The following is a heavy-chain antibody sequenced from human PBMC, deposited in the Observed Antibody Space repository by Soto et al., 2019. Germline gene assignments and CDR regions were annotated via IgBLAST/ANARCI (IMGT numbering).Heavy chain of an antibody. CDR2: ISYDGSNK. D-gene: IGHD1-26*01. V-gene: IGHV3-30*03. Sequence: QAQLVESGGGVVQPGRSLRLSCAASGFTFSSYGVHWVLQAPGKGLEWVAVISYDGSNKYYADSVKGRFTISRDNSKNTLYLPMKSLRAEDTAVYYCAAIGIVGATDAFDIWGQGTMVTVSS. CDR1: GFTFSSYG. CDR3: AAIGIVGATDAFDI. J-gene: IGHJ3*02.